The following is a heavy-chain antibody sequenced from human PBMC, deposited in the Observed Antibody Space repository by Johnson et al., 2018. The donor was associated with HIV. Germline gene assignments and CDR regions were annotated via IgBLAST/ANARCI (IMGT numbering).Heavy chain of an antibody. Sequence: VQLVESGGGLVQPGGSLRLSCVASGFTFGGEWMHWVRQAPGQGLVWVSRIKTDGSNTSYADSLRGRFTISGDNAKSTLYLQMNSLRAEDTALYYFTRGRLTYYYDSSGDDAFDIWGQGKMVTVSS. D-gene: IGHD3-22*01. V-gene: IGHV3-74*01. CDR3: TRGRLTYYYDSSGDDAFDI. CDR1: GFTFGGEW. J-gene: IGHJ3*02. CDR2: IKTDGSNT.